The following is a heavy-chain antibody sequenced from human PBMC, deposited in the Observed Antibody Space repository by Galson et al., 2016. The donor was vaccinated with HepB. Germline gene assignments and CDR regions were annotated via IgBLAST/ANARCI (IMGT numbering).Heavy chain of an antibody. Sequence: SLRLSCAASGFTFSSYSMNWVRQAPGKGLEWVSFISSSSTYIYYADSVRGRFTISRDNAKNSLYLQMNSLRAEETAVYYCARLVENWNEAGRFDSWGQGNLVTVSS. V-gene: IGHV3-21*01. J-gene: IGHJ4*02. D-gene: IGHD1-1*01. CDR1: GFTFSSYS. CDR2: ISSSSTYI. CDR3: ARLVENWNEAGRFDS.